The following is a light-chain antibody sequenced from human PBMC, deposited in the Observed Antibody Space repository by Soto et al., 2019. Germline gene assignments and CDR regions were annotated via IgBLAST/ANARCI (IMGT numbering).Light chain of an antibody. CDR2: DAS. CDR3: QQHSDRPLC. Sequence: EIVLTQYPATLSLSPGERATLSCRASQSVSNELAWYQQRPGQAPRLLICDASNRTPGIPARFSGSGSGTAFTLSISSLEPEDFAVYYCQQHSDRPLCVGGGTKVETK. V-gene: IGKV3-11*01. J-gene: IGKJ4*01. CDR1: QSVSNE.